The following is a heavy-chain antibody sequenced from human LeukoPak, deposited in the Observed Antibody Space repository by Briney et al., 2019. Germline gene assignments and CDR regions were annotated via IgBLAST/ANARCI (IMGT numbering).Heavy chain of an antibody. CDR3: ATCYYYDSSGYYSHFDY. V-gene: IGHV4-4*07. J-gene: IGHJ4*02. Sequence: PSETLSLTCNVSGGSFSGYFWSWIRQPAGKGLEWIGRIYTSGSTYYNPSLKSRVTISVDTSKNQFSLKLSSVTAADTAVYYCATCYYYDSSGYYSHFDYWGQGTLVTVSS. CDR2: IYTSGST. CDR1: GGSFSGYF. D-gene: IGHD3-22*01.